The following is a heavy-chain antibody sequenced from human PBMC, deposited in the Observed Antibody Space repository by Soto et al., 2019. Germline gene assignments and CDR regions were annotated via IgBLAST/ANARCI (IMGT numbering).Heavy chain of an antibody. Sequence: GASVKVSCKVSGYTLTELSMHWVRRAPGKGLEWMGGFDPEDGETIYAQKFQGRVTMTEDTSTDTAYMELSSLRSEDTAVYYCATDLMGTGTTSIWGQGTMVTVSS. CDR2: FDPEDGET. V-gene: IGHV1-24*01. D-gene: IGHD1-7*01. CDR1: GYTLTELS. CDR3: ATDLMGTGTTSI. J-gene: IGHJ3*02.